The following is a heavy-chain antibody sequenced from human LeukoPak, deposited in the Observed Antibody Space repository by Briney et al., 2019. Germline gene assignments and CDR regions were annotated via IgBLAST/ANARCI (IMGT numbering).Heavy chain of an antibody. CDR3: ARDWELGH. CDR2: IYENGRT. Sequence: PSETLSLTCTVSGGSVGNFFWNWIRQSPGEGLEWIGFIYENGRTSYNPSLKSRVTISVDMSKNQFSLRLTSMTAADTAVYYCARDWELGHWGRGILVTVTS. J-gene: IGHJ4*02. CDR1: GGSVGNFF. D-gene: IGHD1-26*01. V-gene: IGHV4-59*02.